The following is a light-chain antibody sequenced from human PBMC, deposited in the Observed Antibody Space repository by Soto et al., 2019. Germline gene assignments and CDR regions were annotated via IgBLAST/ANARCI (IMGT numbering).Light chain of an antibody. Sequence: QSVLTQPPLVSGAPGQRVSISCTGSSSNIGAGYNVHWYQQLPGTAPKLLIYDNNNRPSGVPDRFSGSKSGTSASLAITGLQAEYEADYYCQSYDTSLSGFYVFGTGTKVTVL. J-gene: IGLJ1*01. CDR1: SSNIGAGYN. CDR2: DNN. CDR3: QSYDTSLSGFYV. V-gene: IGLV1-40*01.